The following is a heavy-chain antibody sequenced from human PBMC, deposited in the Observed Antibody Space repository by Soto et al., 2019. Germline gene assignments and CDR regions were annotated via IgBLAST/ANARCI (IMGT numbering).Heavy chain of an antibody. Sequence: QVQLQESGPGLVKPSETLSLTCTVSGGSISSYYWSWIRQPPGKGLELIGYIYYSGSTNYNPSLKSRVTISVDTSKNQFSLKLSSVTAADTAVYYCARGGIAVAGAFDIWGQGTMVTVSS. V-gene: IGHV4-59*01. CDR2: IYYSGST. CDR1: GGSISSYY. D-gene: IGHD6-19*01. CDR3: ARGGIAVAGAFDI. J-gene: IGHJ3*02.